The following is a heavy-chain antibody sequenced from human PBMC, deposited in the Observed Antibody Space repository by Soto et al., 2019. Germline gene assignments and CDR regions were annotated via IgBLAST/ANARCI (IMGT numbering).Heavy chain of an antibody. Sequence: SETLSLTCAVYGGSFSGYYWSWIRQPPGKGLEWIGEINHSGSTNYNPSLKSRVTISVDTSKNQFSLKLSSVTAADTAVYYCATGRRGYSYGYFDYWGQGTLVT. CDR1: GGSFSGYY. D-gene: IGHD5-18*01. CDR3: ATGRRGYSYGYFDY. CDR2: INHSGST. J-gene: IGHJ4*02. V-gene: IGHV4-34*01.